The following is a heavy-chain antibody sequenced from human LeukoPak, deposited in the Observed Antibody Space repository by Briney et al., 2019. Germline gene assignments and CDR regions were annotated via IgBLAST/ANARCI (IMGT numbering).Heavy chain of an antibody. Sequence: GGSLRLSCAASGFTFSSYGMHWVRQAPGKGLEWVAFIRYDGSNKYYADSVKGRFTISRDNSKNTLYLQMNSLRAEDTAVYYCARGFGEPAALTDYWGQGTLVTVSS. CDR2: IRYDGSNK. V-gene: IGHV3-30*02. CDR3: ARGFGEPAALTDY. CDR1: GFTFSSYG. D-gene: IGHD2-2*01. J-gene: IGHJ4*02.